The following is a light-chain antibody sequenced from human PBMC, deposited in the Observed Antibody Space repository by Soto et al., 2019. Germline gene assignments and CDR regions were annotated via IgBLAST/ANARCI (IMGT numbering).Light chain of an antibody. CDR1: QSVSSN. CDR2: GAS. J-gene: IGKJ1*01. Sequence: EIVMKQSPATLSVSPGERATLSCRASQSVSSNYLVWYQQKPGQAPRLLIYGASTRATGIPARFSGSGSGTEFTLTISSLQSEDFAVYYCQQYNNWPRTFGQGTKVDI. CDR3: QQYNNWPRT. V-gene: IGKV3-15*01.